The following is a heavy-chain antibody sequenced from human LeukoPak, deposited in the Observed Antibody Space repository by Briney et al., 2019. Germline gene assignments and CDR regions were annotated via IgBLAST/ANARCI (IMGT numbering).Heavy chain of an antibody. CDR3: AKDRRPNSYSSSWLDY. CDR2: SYSGGRT. D-gene: IGHD6-13*01. Sequence: TGGTLRLSCAACGFTISSSYMSGVRQAPGKRVKWVTISYSGGRTYYGDSVKGRFTLSRDNSKNTMHLQMNSLRAEDTAVYYCAKDRRPNSYSSSWLDYWGQGTLITVSS. CDR1: GFTISSSY. J-gene: IGHJ4*02. V-gene: IGHV3-53*05.